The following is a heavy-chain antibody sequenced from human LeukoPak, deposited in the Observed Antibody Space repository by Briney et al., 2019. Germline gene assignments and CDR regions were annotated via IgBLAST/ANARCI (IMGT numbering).Heavy chain of an antibody. CDR3: ASGLYYYDSSGYPDY. CDR2: FSHDGNSK. Sequence: GGSLRLSCAASRFNLSTYTIHWVRQAPGTGLEWVAVFSHDGNSKYSADSVKGRFTISRDNSKNTVYLQMNRLRAEDTAVYYCASGLYYYDSSGYPDYWGQGTLVTVSS. V-gene: IGHV3-30-3*01. D-gene: IGHD3-22*01. J-gene: IGHJ4*02. CDR1: RFNLSTYT.